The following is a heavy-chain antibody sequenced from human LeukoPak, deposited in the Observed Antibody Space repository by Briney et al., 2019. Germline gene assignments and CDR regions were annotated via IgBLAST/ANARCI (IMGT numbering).Heavy chain of an antibody. D-gene: IGHD2-15*01. V-gene: IGHV1-2*02. J-gene: IGHJ4*02. CDR1: GYTFTGYY. CDR2: INPNSGGT. Sequence: GASVKVSCKASGYTFTGYYMHWVRQAPGQGLEWMGWINPNSGGTNYAQRFQGRVTMTRDTSISTAYMELSRLRSDDTAVYYCALGYCSGGSCYVLDYWGQGTLVTVSS. CDR3: ALGYCSGGSCYVLDY.